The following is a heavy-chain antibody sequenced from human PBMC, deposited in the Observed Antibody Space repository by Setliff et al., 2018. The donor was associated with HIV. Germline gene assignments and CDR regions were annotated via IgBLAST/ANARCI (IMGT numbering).Heavy chain of an antibody. CDR3: ARNGGLEIGRAFDI. D-gene: IGHD3-16*01. CDR2: ITNDGTTT. J-gene: IGHJ3*02. CDR1: GFTFSSYA. V-gene: IGHV3-74*01. Sequence: GGSLRLSCAASGFTFSSYAMDWVRQAPGKGLVWVSRITNDGTTTTYADSVKGRFTISRDNAKNTLYLQMNSLRVEDTAVYYCARNGGLEIGRAFDIWGQGTMVTVSS.